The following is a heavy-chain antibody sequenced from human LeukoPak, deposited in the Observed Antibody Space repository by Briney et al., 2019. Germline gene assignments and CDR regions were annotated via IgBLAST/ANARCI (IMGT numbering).Heavy chain of an antibody. Sequence: PGGSLRLSCAASGFTFSNYAMNWVRQAPGKGLEWVPVISGSGYSTYYADSVKGRFTISRDNSKNTLYLQMNSLRAEDTAVYYCAKDYGDYAYYFHYWGQGTLVTLSS. J-gene: IGHJ4*02. CDR1: GFTFSNYA. D-gene: IGHD4-17*01. CDR2: ISGSGYST. V-gene: IGHV3-23*01. CDR3: AKDYGDYAYYFHY.